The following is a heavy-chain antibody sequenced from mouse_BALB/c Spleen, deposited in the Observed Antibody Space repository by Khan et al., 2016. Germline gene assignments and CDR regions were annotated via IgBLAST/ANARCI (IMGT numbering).Heavy chain of an antibody. CDR1: GFTFNTYA. V-gene: IGHV10-1*02. D-gene: IGHD2-14*01. CDR2: IRSKSNNYAT. CDR3: VRHAYYRYGDYAMDY. Sequence: EVQRVESGGGLVQPKGSLKLSCAASGFTFNTYAMNWVRQAPGKGLEWVARIRSKSNNYATYYADSVKDRFTISRDDSQSMLYLQMNNLKTEDTAMYYCVRHAYYRYGDYAMDYWGQGTSVTVSS. J-gene: IGHJ4*01.